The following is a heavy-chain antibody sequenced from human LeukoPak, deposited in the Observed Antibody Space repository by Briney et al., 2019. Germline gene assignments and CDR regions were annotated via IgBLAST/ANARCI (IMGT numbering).Heavy chain of an antibody. CDR1: GFTFSSYS. J-gene: IGHJ4*02. Sequence: SGGSLRLSCAASGFTFSSYSMNWVRQAPGKGLEWVSTISSGSNYMYYADSVKGRFTISRDNAKDSLHLQMNSLRAEDTAVYYCAKNLGATAATSTYWGQGTLVTVSS. V-gene: IGHV3-21*01. CDR2: ISSGSNYM. CDR3: AKNLGATAATSTY. D-gene: IGHD6-13*01.